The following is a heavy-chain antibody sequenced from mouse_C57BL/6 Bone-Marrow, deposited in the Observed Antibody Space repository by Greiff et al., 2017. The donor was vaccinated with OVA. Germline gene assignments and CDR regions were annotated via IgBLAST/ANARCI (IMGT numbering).Heavy chain of an antibody. CDR3: ARHPYYSNNYAMDY. D-gene: IGHD2-5*01. V-gene: IGHV5-15*01. CDR1: GFTFSDYG. CDR2: ISNLAYSI. J-gene: IGHJ4*01. Sequence: EVQVVESGGGLVQPGGSLKLSCAASGFTFSDYGMAWVRQAPRKGPEWVAFISNLAYSIYYADTVTGRFTISRENAKNTLYLEMSSLRSEDTAMYYCARHPYYSNNYAMDYWGQGTSVTVSS.